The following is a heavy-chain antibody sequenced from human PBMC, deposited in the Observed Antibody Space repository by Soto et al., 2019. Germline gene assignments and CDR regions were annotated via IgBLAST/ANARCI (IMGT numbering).Heavy chain of an antibody. CDR2: INHSGST. J-gene: IGHJ4*02. V-gene: IGHV4-34*01. CDR3: ASYDTSGYYV. Sequence: QVQLQQWGAGLLKPSETLSLTRAVYGGSFSGYYWSWFRQPPGKGLEWIGEINHSGSTNYNPSLKSRVTLSVDTSNYQFSLKLSSVTAADTVVYYCASYDTSGYYVGGQGTLVTVSS. CDR1: GGSFSGYY. D-gene: IGHD3-22*01.